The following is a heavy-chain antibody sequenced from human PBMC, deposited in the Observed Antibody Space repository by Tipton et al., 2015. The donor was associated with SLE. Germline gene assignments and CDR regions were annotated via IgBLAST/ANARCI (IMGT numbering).Heavy chain of an antibody. J-gene: IGHJ4*02. CDR1: GFTFSSYA. CDR2: ISGSSGST. V-gene: IGHV3-23*01. CDR3: ARDPPGYSSSWFFDY. D-gene: IGHD6-13*01. Sequence: SLRLSCAASGFTFSSYAMSWVRQAPGKGLEWVSAISGSSGSTYYADSVKGRFTISRDNSKNTLYLQMNSLRAEDTAVYYCARDPPGYSSSWFFDYWGQGTLVTVSS.